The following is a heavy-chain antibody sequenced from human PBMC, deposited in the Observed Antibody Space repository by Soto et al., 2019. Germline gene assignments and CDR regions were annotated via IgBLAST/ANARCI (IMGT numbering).Heavy chain of an antibody. J-gene: IGHJ6*02. Sequence: GESLKISCKGSGYSFTSYWIRWMRQMPGKGLEWMDIIYPGDSDTRYSPSFQGQVTISAEKYISTAYLQWSSLTASDTAMYYCERTAAAGKYYYGMDVWGQGTTVTVSS. CDR3: ERTAAAGKYYYGMDV. CDR1: GYSFTSYW. CDR2: IYPGDSDT. D-gene: IGHD6-13*01. V-gene: IGHV5-51*01.